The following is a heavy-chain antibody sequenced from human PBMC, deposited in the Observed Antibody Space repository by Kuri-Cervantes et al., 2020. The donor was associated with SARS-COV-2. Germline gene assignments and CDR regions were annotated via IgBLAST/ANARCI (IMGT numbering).Heavy chain of an antibody. V-gene: IGHV1-69*05. CDR3: ASPRLPQLEAFDI. CDR1: GGTFSSYA. D-gene: IGHD6-6*01. Sequence: SVKVSCKASGGTFSSYAISWVRQAPGQGLEWMGGIIPIFGTANYAQKFQGRVTITTDESTSTAYMELSSLRSEDTAVYYCASPRLPQLEAFDIWGQGTMVTVSS. J-gene: IGHJ3*02. CDR2: IIPIFGTA.